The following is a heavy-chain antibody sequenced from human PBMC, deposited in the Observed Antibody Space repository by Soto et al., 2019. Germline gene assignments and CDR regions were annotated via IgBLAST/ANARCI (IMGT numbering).Heavy chain of an antibody. CDR1: GFTFSKFW. CDR3: ASEEVYYYGLDV. Sequence: PGGSLRLSCAASGFTFSKFWMHWVRQAPGKGLVWVSGINSDGSTTRYADSVKGRFTISRDNAKNTLYVHMSSLRAEDTAVYYCASEEVYYYGLDVWGQGTTVTVSS. CDR2: INSDGSTT. J-gene: IGHJ6*02. V-gene: IGHV3-74*01.